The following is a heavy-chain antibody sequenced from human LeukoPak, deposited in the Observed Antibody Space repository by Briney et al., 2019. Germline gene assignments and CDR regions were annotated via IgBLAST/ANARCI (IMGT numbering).Heavy chain of an antibody. CDR1: GGSISGSSYY. CDR2: IYYSGST. V-gene: IGHV4-39*07. Sequence: SETLSLTCTVSGGSISGSSYYWGWIRQPPGKGLEWIGSIYYSGSTCYNPSLKSRVTISVDRSKNQFSLKLSSVTAADTAVYYCARASAHPILEWLLYLGYWGQGTLVTVSS. D-gene: IGHD3-3*01. CDR3: ARASAHPILEWLLYLGY. J-gene: IGHJ4*02.